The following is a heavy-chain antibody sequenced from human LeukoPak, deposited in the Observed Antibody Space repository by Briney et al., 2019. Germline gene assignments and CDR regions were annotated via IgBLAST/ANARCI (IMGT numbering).Heavy chain of an antibody. Sequence: GGSLRLSCAASGFTFSSYAMSWVRQAPGKGLDWVSAISGSGGSTYYADSVKGRFTISRDNSKNTVYLQMNSLRAEDTAVYYCAKARLVRYFDWLDWGQGTLVTVSS. J-gene: IGHJ1*01. CDR3: AKARLVRYFDWLD. CDR2: ISGSGGST. V-gene: IGHV3-23*01. CDR1: GFTFSSYA. D-gene: IGHD3-9*01.